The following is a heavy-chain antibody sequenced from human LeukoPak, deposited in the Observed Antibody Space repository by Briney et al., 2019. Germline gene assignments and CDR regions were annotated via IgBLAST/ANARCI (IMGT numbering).Heavy chain of an antibody. CDR1: GGPHSSYY. D-gene: IGHD3-9*01. Sequence: PSETLSLICTFSGGPHSSYYWSWIRQPPGKGLECIGYSNYRGSTDYNPTIKSRVSFSAATSKNRFSRRLSSVTAADTAVYYCGRRTYYDTLLGYNYWYFYLWGRGTLVTASS. CDR2: SNYRGST. J-gene: IGHJ2*01. CDR3: GRRTYYDTLLGYNYWYFYL. V-gene: IGHV4-59*01.